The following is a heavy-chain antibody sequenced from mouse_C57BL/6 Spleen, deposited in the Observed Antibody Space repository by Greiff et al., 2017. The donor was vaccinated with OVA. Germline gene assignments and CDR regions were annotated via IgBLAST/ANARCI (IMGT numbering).Heavy chain of an antibody. CDR1: GFNIKDYY. Sequence: EVQLQQSGAELVRPGASVKLSCTASGFNIKDYYMHWVKQRPEQGLEWIGRIDPEDGDTEYAPKFQGKATMTADTSSNTAYLQLSSLTSEDTAVYYCTTLITTVVADYFDYWGQGTTLTVSS. CDR3: TTLITTVVADYFDY. J-gene: IGHJ2*01. D-gene: IGHD1-1*01. V-gene: IGHV14-1*01. CDR2: IDPEDGDT.